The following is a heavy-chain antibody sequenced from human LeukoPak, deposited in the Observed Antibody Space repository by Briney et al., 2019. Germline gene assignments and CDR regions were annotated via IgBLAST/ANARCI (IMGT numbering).Heavy chain of an antibody. J-gene: IGHJ4*02. CDR3: ARGDGWFGELLNFDY. CDR1: GFTFSSSW. CDR2: ITSSSSTI. V-gene: IGHV3-48*02. Sequence: GGSLRLSCAASGFTFSSSWMNWVRQAPGKGLEWVSYITSSSSTIYYADSVKGRFTISRDNAKNSLYLQMNSLRDEDTAVYYCARGDGWFGELLNFDYWGQGTLVTVSS. D-gene: IGHD3-10*01.